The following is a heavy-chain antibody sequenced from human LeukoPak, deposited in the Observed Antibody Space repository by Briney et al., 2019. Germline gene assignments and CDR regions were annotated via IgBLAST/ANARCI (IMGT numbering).Heavy chain of an antibody. V-gene: IGHV4-4*07. Sequence: SETLSLTCTVSGGSISRYYWSWIRQPAGKGLEWIGRIYTSGSTNYNPSLKSRVTMSVDTSKNQFSLKLGSVTAADTAVYYCARDRYYYDSSARYFDYWGQGTLVTVSS. J-gene: IGHJ4*02. CDR3: ARDRYYYDSSARYFDY. D-gene: IGHD3-22*01. CDR2: IYTSGST. CDR1: GGSISRYY.